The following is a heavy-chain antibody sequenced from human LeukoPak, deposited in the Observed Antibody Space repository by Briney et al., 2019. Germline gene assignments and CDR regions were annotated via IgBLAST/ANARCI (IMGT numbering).Heavy chain of an antibody. CDR2: ISYDGSDK. J-gene: IGHJ2*01. CDR3: AKDLGGGSGCYDL. Sequence: GGSLRLSCVASGFTSSRYALHWVRQAPGKGPEWVAVISYDGSDKEYADSVKGRFTISRDNAKNSLYLQMNSLRDEDTAVYYCAKDLGGGSGCYDLWGRGTLVTVSS. V-gene: IGHV3-30-3*01. CDR1: GFTSSRYA. D-gene: IGHD6-19*01.